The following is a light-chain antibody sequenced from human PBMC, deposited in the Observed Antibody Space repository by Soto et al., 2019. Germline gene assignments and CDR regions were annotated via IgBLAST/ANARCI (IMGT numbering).Light chain of an antibody. CDR1: QSISSY. CDR3: QQSYSTLYT. Sequence: DLQMTQSPSSLSASVGDRVTITCRASQSISSYLNWYQQKLGKAPKLLIYAASSLQSGVPSRFSGSGSGTDFTLTISSLQLEDFATYYCQQSYSTLYTFGQGTKLEIK. V-gene: IGKV1-39*01. CDR2: AAS. J-gene: IGKJ2*01.